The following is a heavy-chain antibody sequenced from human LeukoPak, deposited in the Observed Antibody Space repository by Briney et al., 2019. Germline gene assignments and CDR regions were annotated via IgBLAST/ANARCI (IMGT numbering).Heavy chain of an antibody. CDR3: AKDQSRWRGGDAFDI. CDR2: ISYGGSNK. J-gene: IGHJ3*02. CDR1: GFTFSSYG. Sequence: GRSLRLSCAASGFTFSSYGMHWVRQAPGKGLEWVAVISYGGSNKYYADSVKGRFTISRDNSKNTLYLQMNSLRAEDTAVYYCAKDQSRWRGGDAFDIWGQGTMVTVSS. D-gene: IGHD4-23*01. V-gene: IGHV3-30*18.